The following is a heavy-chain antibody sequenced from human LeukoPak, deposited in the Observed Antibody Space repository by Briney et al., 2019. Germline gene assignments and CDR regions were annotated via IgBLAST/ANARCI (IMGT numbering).Heavy chain of an antibody. J-gene: IGHJ4*02. Sequence: GGSLRLSCEASGFAFDDYAMHWVRQAPGKCLEWVSGFSWNSANIASADSVKGRFTISRDNAKNSLHLQMNSLRTDDTAVYYCVKDRGTHVSGVFDYWGQGTLVTVSS. CDR1: GFAFDDYA. CDR3: VKDRGTHVSGVFDY. D-gene: IGHD3-10*01. V-gene: IGHV3-9*01. CDR2: FSWNSANI.